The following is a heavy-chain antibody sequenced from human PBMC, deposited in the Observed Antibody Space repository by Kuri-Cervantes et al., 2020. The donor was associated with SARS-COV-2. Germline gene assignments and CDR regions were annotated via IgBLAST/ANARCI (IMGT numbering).Heavy chain of an antibody. CDR2: VNPKTGGT. CDR3: ARDSGDWNPDGLDI. V-gene: IGHV1-2*02. J-gene: IGHJ3*02. Sequence: ASVKVSCKASGYTFTDYYIHWVRQAPGQGLEWMGWVNPKTGGTKYAQKLQGRVTMTRDTSITTAYMELSRLRYDDTAVYYCARDSGDWNPDGLDIWGQGTMVTVSS. D-gene: IGHD1-1*01. CDR1: GYTFTDYY.